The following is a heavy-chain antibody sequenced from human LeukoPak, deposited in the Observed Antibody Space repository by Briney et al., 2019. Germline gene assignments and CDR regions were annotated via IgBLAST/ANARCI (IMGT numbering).Heavy chain of an antibody. CDR3: ARGYSSSWFFFDY. CDR1: GGSISSGGYY. D-gene: IGHD6-13*01. Sequence: PSETLSLTCNVSGGSISSGGYYWSWIRQHPGKGLEWIGYIYYSGSTYYNPSLKSRVTISVDTSKNQFSLRLSSLTAADTAVYYCARGYSSSWFFFDYWGQGTLVTVSS. CDR2: IYYSGST. J-gene: IGHJ4*02. V-gene: IGHV4-31*03.